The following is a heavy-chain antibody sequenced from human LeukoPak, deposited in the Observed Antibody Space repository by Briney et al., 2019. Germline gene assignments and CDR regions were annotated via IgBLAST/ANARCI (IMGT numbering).Heavy chain of an antibody. CDR3: ARDSFATGNFYFDY. D-gene: IGHD1-7*01. Sequence: SETLSLTCTVSGGSIGSGSFYWHWVRQPAGKRLEWIGRIYTSGDTHYNPSLKSRVTMSVDTSKNQFSLKLSSVTAADTAVYYCARDSFATGNFYFDYWGQGTLVTVSS. CDR1: GGSIGSGSFY. V-gene: IGHV4-61*02. CDR2: IYTSGDT. J-gene: IGHJ4*02.